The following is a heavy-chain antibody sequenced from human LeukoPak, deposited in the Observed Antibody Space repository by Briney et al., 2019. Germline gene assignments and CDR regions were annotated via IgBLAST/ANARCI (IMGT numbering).Heavy chain of an antibody. V-gene: IGHV3-23*01. D-gene: IGHD4-23*01. J-gene: IGHJ4*02. CDR2: ISGSGSGT. CDR1: GFTFSSCA. CDR3: VKYTGNSILVRFDY. Sequence: WGSLRLSCAASGFTFSSCAMTWVRQAPGKGLEWVSGISGSGSGTYYADSVKGRFTISRDNSKTTLYLQMNSLRAEDTALYYCVKYTGNSILVRFDYWGQGTPVTVSS.